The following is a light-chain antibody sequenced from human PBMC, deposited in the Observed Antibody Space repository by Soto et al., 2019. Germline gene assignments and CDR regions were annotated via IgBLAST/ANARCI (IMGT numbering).Light chain of an antibody. CDR3: QQYNGQRT. J-gene: IGKJ1*01. CDR2: DAS. Sequence: DIPMTQSPSTLSASVGDRVTITCRASQSISNWLAWYQQKPGKAPKLLIYDASNLESGVPSRFSGSGSGTEFTLTISSLQPDDFATYYCQQYNGQRTFGQGTRVEIE. CDR1: QSISNW. V-gene: IGKV1-5*01.